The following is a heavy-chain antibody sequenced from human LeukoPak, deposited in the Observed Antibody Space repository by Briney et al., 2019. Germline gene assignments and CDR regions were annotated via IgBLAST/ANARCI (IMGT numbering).Heavy chain of an antibody. CDR1: GFTFRTSG. V-gene: IGHV3-48*01. CDR3: AKELTSSSGYLHYFDY. D-gene: IGHD6-25*01. J-gene: IGHJ4*02. CDR2: ISSSGTTI. Sequence: GGSLRLSCAASGFTFRTSGMNWVRQAPGKGLEWVSYISSSGTTISYAQSVKGRFTITRDNAQNSLTLHMNTLRADDTAVYYCAKELTSSSGYLHYFDYWGQGTLVTVSS.